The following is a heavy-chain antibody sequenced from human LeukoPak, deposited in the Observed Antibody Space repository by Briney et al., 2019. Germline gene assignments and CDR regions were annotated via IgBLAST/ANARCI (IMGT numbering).Heavy chain of an antibody. Sequence: KPSETLSLTCTVSGGSISSSSYYWGWIRQPPGKGLEWIGSIYYSGSTYYNPSLKSRVTISEDTSKNQFSLKLSSVTAADTAVYYCARVALYDSSEFDYWGQGTLVTVSS. D-gene: IGHD3-22*01. J-gene: IGHJ4*02. V-gene: IGHV4-39*07. CDR3: ARVALYDSSEFDY. CDR1: GGSISSSSYY. CDR2: IYYSGST.